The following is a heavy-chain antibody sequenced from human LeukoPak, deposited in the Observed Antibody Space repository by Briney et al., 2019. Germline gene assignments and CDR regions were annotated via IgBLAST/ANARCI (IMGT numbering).Heavy chain of an antibody. CDR3: ARGRGYSGYREFDY. Sequence: SEALSLTCAVYGGSFSGYYWSWIRQPPGKGLEWIGEINHSGSTNYNPSLKSRVTISVDTSKNQFSLKLSSVTAADTAVYYCARGRGYSGYREFDYWGQGTLVTVSS. D-gene: IGHD5-12*01. J-gene: IGHJ4*02. CDR2: INHSGST. CDR1: GGSFSGYY. V-gene: IGHV4-34*01.